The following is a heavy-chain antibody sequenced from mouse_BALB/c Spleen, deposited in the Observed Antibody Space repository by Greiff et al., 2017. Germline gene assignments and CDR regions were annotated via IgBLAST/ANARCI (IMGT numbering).Heavy chain of an antibody. CDR3: ARSGDDYDEGAMDY. D-gene: IGHD2-4*01. J-gene: IGHJ4*01. Sequence: DVKLQESGPGLVKPSQSLSLTCTVTGYSITSDYAWNWIRQFPGNKLEWMGYISYSGSTSYNPSLKSRISITRDTSKNQFFLQLNSVTTEDTATYYCARSGDDYDEGAMDYWGQGTSVTVSS. CDR1: GYSITSDYA. V-gene: IGHV3-2*02. CDR2: ISYSGST.